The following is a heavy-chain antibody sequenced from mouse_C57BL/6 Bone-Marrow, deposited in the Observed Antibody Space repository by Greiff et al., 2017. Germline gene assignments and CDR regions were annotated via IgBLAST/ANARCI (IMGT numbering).Heavy chain of an antibody. CDR2: IDPEDGET. Sequence: DVKLVESGAELVKPGASVKLSCTASGFNIKDYYMHWVKQRTEQGLEWIGRIDPEDGETKYAPKFQGKATITADTSSNTAYLQLSSLTSEDTAVYYCASPSYYYGSSYGYYAMDYWCQGTSVTVSS. V-gene: IGHV14-2*01. CDR1: GFNIKDYY. J-gene: IGHJ4*01. CDR3: ASPSYYYGSSYGYYAMDY. D-gene: IGHD1-1*01.